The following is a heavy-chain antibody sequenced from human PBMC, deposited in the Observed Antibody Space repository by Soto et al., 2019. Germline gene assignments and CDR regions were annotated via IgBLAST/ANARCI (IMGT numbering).Heavy chain of an antibody. V-gene: IGHV3-30*18. D-gene: IGHD4-17*01. J-gene: IGHJ6*02. CDR2: ISYDGSNK. CDR1: GFTFSSYG. Sequence: GGSLRLSCAASGFTFSSYGMHWVRQAPGKGLEWVAVISYDGSNKYYADSVKGRFTISRDNSKNTLYLQMNSLRAEGTAVYYCAKVGYGDGYYYYYGMDVWGQGTTVTVS. CDR3: AKVGYGDGYYYYYGMDV.